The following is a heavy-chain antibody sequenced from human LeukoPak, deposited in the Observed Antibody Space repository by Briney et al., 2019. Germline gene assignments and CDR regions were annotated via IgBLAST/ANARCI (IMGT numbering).Heavy chain of an antibody. D-gene: IGHD3-22*01. Sequence: PGGSLRLSCAASGFTFSSYGMHWVRQAPGKGLEWVAVISYDGSNKYYADSVKGRFTISRDNSKNTLYLQMNSLRAEDTAVYYCARDRDTYYYDTPNAFDIWGQGTMVTVSS. CDR1: GFTFSSYG. J-gene: IGHJ3*02. CDR2: ISYDGSNK. CDR3: ARDRDTYYYDTPNAFDI. V-gene: IGHV3-30*19.